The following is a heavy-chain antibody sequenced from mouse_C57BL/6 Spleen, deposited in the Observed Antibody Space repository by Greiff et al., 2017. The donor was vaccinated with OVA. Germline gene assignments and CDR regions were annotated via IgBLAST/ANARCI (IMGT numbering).Heavy chain of an antibody. D-gene: IGHD2-10*01. CDR3: TTPYHTGFAY. V-gene: IGHV14-4*01. J-gene: IGHJ3*01. CDR1: GFNIKDDY. CDR2: LDPENGDT. Sequence: VQLQQSGAELVRPGASVKLSCTASGFNIKDDYMHWVKQRPEQGLEWIGWLDPENGDTEYASKFQGKATITADTSSNTAYLQLSSLTSEDTAVYYCTTPYHTGFAYWGQGTLVTVSA.